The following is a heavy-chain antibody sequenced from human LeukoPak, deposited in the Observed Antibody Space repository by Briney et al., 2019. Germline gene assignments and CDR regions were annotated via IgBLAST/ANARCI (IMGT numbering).Heavy chain of an antibody. CDR1: GFTFSYYG. J-gene: IGHJ4*02. CDR3: ARGFPHHYDSRGIKFDF. V-gene: IGHV3-30*19. CDR2: ISYDGSNK. D-gene: IGHD3-22*01. Sequence: GGSLRLSCAGSGFTFSYYGMHWVRQAPGKGLEWVAVISYDGSNKKYADSVKGRFTISRDNSKNTLCLQMNSLRAEDTAVYYCARGFPHHYDSRGIKFDFWGQGILVSVSS.